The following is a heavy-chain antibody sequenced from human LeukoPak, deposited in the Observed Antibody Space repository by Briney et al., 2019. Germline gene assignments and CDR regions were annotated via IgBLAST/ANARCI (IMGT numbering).Heavy chain of an antibody. CDR2: IYTSGST. J-gene: IGHJ5*02. V-gene: IGHV4-4*07. D-gene: IGHD1-1*01. Sequence: SETPSLTCTVSGGSISSYYWSWIRQPAGKGLELIGRIYTSGSTNYNSSLKSRVTMSVDTSKNQFSLKLSSVAAADTAVYYCARAPTGTGGWNWFDPWGQGTLVTVSS. CDR3: ARAPTGTGGWNWFDP. CDR1: GGSISSYY.